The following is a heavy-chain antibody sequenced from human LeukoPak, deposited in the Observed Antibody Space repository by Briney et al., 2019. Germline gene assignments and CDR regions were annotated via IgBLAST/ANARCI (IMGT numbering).Heavy chain of an antibody. CDR1: GGSFSGYY. CDR3: ARVGDYSGGSCYRNYFDY. CDR2: INHSGSN. Sequence: SETLSLTCAVYGGSFSGYYWSWVRQPPGKGLEWIGEINHSGSNNYNPSLKSRVTISVDTSKNQFSLRLTSVTAADTAVYYCARVGDYSGGSCYRNYFDYWGQGTLVTVSS. V-gene: IGHV4-34*01. D-gene: IGHD2-15*01. J-gene: IGHJ4*02.